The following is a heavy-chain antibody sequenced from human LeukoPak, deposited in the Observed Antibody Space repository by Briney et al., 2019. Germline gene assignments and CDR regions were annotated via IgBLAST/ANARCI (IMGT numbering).Heavy chain of an antibody. CDR1: GGSISSYY. Sequence: PSETLSLTCTVSGGSISSYYWSWIRQPPGKGLEWIGYMHFSGSIDYNPSLKSRVTISMDTSRNQISLKLSSVTAADTAMYYCARADSGSYLYWGQGTLVTVSS. CDR2: MHFSGSI. J-gene: IGHJ4*02. V-gene: IGHV4-59*01. D-gene: IGHD1-26*01. CDR3: ARADSGSYLY.